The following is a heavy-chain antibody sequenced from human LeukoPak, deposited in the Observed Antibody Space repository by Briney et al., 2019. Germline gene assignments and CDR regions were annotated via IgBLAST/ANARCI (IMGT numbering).Heavy chain of an antibody. Sequence: SETLSLTCTVSGSSISSGGYYWSWIRQHPGKGLEWIGYIYYSGSTYYNPSLKSRVTISVDTSKNQFSLKLSSVTAADTAVYYCARGTFGELFDYWGQGTLVTVSS. D-gene: IGHD3-10*01. CDR1: GSSISSGGYY. CDR3: ARGTFGELFDY. V-gene: IGHV4-31*03. CDR2: IYYSGST. J-gene: IGHJ4*02.